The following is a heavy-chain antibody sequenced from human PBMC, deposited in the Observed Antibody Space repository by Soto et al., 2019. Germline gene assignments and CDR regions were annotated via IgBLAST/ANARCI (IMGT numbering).Heavy chain of an antibody. CDR3: ARDARGSMVRGVDAFDI. CDR2: IWYDGSNK. V-gene: IGHV3-33*01. Sequence: QVQLVESGGGVVQPGRSLRLSCAASGFTFSSYGMHWVRQARGKGLDWVAVIWYDGSNKYYADSVKGRFTISRDNSKNTLYLQMNNLRAEDTAVYYCARDARGSMVRGVDAFDIWGQGTMVTVSS. CDR1: GFTFSSYG. J-gene: IGHJ3*02. D-gene: IGHD3-10*01.